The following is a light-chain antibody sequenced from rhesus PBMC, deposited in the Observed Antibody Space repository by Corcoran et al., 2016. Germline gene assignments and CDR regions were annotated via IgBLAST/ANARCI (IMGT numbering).Light chain of an antibody. CDR2: EVS. CDR3: MQAIQLPLT. CDR1: QSLLHSGGKTF. V-gene: IGKV2-104*02. Sequence: EIVMTQTPLSLPVTPGEPASISCRSSQSLLHSGGKTFLYWYLQKPGQSPQLLIYEVSNRASGVPDRFSVSGSGTDFTLKISRVEAEDVGVYYCMQAIQLPLTFGGGTKVEIK. J-gene: IGKJ4*01.